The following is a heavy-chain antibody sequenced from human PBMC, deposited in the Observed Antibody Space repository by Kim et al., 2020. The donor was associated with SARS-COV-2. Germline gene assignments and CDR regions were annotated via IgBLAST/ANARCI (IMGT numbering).Heavy chain of an antibody. J-gene: IGHJ6*02. CDR2: TYYRSKWSN. Sequence: SQTLSLTCAISGDSVSSNSATWHWIRQSPSRGLEWLVRTYYRSKWSNDYAVSVKSRITINPDTSKNQFSLQLNSVTPDDTAVYYCASRAATGALDVWGQGTTVNVSS. CDR3: ASRAATGALDV. V-gene: IGHV6-1*01. D-gene: IGHD1-1*01. CDR1: GDSVSSNSAT.